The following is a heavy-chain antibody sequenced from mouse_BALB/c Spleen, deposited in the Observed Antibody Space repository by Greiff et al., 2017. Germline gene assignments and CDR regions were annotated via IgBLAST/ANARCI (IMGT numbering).Heavy chain of an antibody. V-gene: IGHV7-3*02. Sequence: EVQGVESGGGLVQPGGSLRLSCATSGFTFTDYYMSWVRQPPGKALEWLGFIRNKANGYTTEYSASVKGRFTISRDNSQSILYLQMNTLRAEDSATYYCAREAHYYGSSYFDYWGQGTTLTVSS. D-gene: IGHD1-1*01. CDR1: GFTFTDYY. CDR3: AREAHYYGSSYFDY. CDR2: IRNKANGYTT. J-gene: IGHJ2*01.